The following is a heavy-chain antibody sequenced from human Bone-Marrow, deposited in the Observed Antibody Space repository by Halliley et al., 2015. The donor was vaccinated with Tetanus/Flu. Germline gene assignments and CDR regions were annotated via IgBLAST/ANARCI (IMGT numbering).Heavy chain of an antibody. CDR3: ARFYWDLYYFDY. D-gene: IGHD3-9*01. Sequence: EWIGEVYHSGSPTYTLPLKSRDPISVAKSKNQFSLNLTSVTAADTAVYYCARFYWDLYYFDYWGQGTLVTVSS. CDR2: VYHSGSP. V-gene: IGHV4-4*02. J-gene: IGHJ4*02.